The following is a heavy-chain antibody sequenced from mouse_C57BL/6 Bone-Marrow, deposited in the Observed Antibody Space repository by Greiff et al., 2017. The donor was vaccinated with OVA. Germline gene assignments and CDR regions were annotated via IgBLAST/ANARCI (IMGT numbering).Heavy chain of an antibody. J-gene: IGHJ2*01. Sequence: QVQLKESGAEVVRPGASVKLSCKASGYTFTDHYINWVKQRPGQGLEWIARIYPGSGNTYYNEKFKGKATLTAEKSSNTAYMQLSSLTSEDSAVYFCAREYGYFFEYWGQGTTLTVSS. CDR3: AREYGYFFEY. CDR2: IYPGSGNT. CDR1: GYTFTDHY. V-gene: IGHV1-76*01. D-gene: IGHD2-2*01.